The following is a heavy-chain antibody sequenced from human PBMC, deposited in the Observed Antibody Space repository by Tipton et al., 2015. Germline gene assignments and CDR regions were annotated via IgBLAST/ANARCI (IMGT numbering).Heavy chain of an antibody. V-gene: IGHV4-39*01. D-gene: IGHD3-10*01. J-gene: IGHJ4*02. CDR2: IYYSGST. CDR1: GGSISSSSYY. CDR3: ARYTAYGSGIYTYYFDY. Sequence: TLSLTCTVSGGSISSSSYYWGWIRQPPGKGLEWIGSIYYSGSTYYNPSLKSRVTISVDTSKNQFSLKLSSVTAADTAVYYCARYTAYGSGIYTYYFDYWGQGTLVTVSS.